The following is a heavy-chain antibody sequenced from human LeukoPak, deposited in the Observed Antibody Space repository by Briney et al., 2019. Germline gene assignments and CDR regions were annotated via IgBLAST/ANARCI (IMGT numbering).Heavy chain of an antibody. D-gene: IGHD5-18*01. Sequence: SETLSLTCAVYDGSFSGYYWSWIRQPPGKGLEWIGEINHSGSTNYNPSLKSRVTISVDTSKNQFSLKLSSVTAADTAVYYCARDRRRIQLWFSNWFDPWGQGTLVTVSS. CDR3: ARDRRRIQLWFSNWFDP. CDR2: INHSGST. J-gene: IGHJ5*02. CDR1: DGSFSGYY. V-gene: IGHV4-34*01.